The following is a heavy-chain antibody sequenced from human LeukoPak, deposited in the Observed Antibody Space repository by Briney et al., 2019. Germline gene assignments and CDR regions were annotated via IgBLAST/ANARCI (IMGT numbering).Heavy chain of an antibody. J-gene: IGHJ6*02. CDR1: GYTLTELS. D-gene: IGHD3-10*01. V-gene: IGHV1-24*01. Sequence: ASVKVSCKVSGYTLTELSMHWVRQAPGKGLEWMGGFDPEDGETVYAQKFQGRVTMTEDTSTDTAYMELSSLRSEDTAVYYCATDQRGAGLGFRYDSGSYNGLDVWGQGTTVTVSS. CDR2: FDPEDGET. CDR3: ATDQRGAGLGFRYDSGSYNGLDV.